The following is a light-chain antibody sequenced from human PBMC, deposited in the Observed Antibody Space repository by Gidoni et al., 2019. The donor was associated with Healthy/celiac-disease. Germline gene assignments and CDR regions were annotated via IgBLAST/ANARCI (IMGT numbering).Light chain of an antibody. J-gene: IGKJ4*01. V-gene: IGKV3-20*01. CDR1: QSISSSQ. CDR3: QHFGN. Sequence: EIVLTQSPGTLSLSPGQSATLSCSASQSISSSQLAWYEQKPGQAPRPLMYGASSRATGIPDRVSGSGSGTDFTRTISRQEPEDFAVYYCQHFGNFGGGTKVE. CDR2: GAS.